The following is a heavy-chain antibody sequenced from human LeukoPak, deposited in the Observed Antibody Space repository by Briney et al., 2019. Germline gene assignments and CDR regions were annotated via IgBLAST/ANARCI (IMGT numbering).Heavy chain of an antibody. CDR3: AKDRRLREQFFDY. CDR2: ISGSGGST. CDR1: GFTFSSYA. Sequence: GGSLRLSCAAPGFTFSSYAMSWVRQAPGKGLEWVSAISGSGGSTYYADSVKGRFTISRDNSKNTLYLQMNSLRAEDTAVYYCAKDRRLREQFFDYWGQGTLVTVSS. V-gene: IGHV3-23*01. D-gene: IGHD1-1*01. J-gene: IGHJ4*02.